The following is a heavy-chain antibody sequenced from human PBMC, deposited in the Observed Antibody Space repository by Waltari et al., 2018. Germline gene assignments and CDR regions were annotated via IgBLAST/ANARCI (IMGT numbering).Heavy chain of an antibody. CDR1: GYTFTGYY. CDR3: AREAYCSSTSCYYLQ. CDR2: SNPNSGGT. J-gene: IGHJ4*02. Sequence: QVQLVQSGAEVKKPGASVKVSCKASGYTFTGYYMHWVRQAPGQGLEWMGWSNPNSGGTNYAQKFQGRVTMTRDTAISTAYMELSRLRSDDTAVYYCAREAYCSSTSCYYLQWGQGTLVTVSS. D-gene: IGHD2-2*01. V-gene: IGHV1-2*02.